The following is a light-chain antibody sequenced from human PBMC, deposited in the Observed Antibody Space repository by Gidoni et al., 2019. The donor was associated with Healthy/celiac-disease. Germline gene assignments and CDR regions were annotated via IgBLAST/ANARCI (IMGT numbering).Light chain of an antibody. Sequence: QSALPQPASVSGSPGQSITISCTGTSSDVGGYNYVSWYQQHPGNAPKLMIYEVSNRPSGVSNRFSGSKSGNTASLTISGLQAEDEADYYCSSYTSSSTVVFGGGTKLTVL. CDR1: SSDVGGYNY. V-gene: IGLV2-14*01. CDR2: EVS. J-gene: IGLJ2*01. CDR3: SSYTSSSTVV.